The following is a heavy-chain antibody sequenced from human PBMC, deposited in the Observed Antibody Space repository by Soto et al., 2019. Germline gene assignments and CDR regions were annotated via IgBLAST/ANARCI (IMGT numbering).Heavy chain of an antibody. CDR1: GFTFSNYG. CDR2: ISYDGSNK. Sequence: GESLKISCAASGFTFSNYGMHWVRQAPGKGLEWVALISYDGSNKYYADSVKGRFTISRDNTKNTLYLQMNSLRAEDSAVYYCARDMHAGFTHYFDPWGQGTLVTVSS. V-gene: IGHV3-30*03. CDR3: ARDMHAGFTHYFDP. J-gene: IGHJ5*02. D-gene: IGHD1-26*01.